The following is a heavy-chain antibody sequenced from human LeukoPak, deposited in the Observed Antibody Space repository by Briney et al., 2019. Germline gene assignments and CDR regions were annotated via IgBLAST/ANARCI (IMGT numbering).Heavy chain of an antibody. CDR2: ISAYNGNT. CDR1: GYTFTSYG. V-gene: IGHV1-18*01. D-gene: IGHD3-3*01. Sequence: ASVKVSCKASGYTFTSYGISWVRQAPGQGPEWMGWISAYNGNTNYAQKLQGRVTMTTDTSTSTAYMELRSLRSDDTAVYYCARGYYDFWSGYYPPPDYWGQGTLVTVSS. CDR3: ARGYYDFWSGYYPPPDY. J-gene: IGHJ4*02.